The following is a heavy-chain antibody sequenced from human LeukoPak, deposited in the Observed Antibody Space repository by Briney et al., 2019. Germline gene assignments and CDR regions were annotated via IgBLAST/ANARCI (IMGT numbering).Heavy chain of an antibody. CDR3: ARGGQRWLQFPYDY. Sequence: ASVKVSCKASGYTFTSYGISWVRQAPGQGLEWMGILTPRGDITNYAQKFQGRVTMTRDTSTSTIYMELSSLRSEDTAVYYCARGGQRWLQFPYDYWGKGTTVTVSS. CDR1: GYTFTSYG. V-gene: IGHV1-46*01. CDR2: LTPRGDIT. J-gene: IGHJ6*04. D-gene: IGHD5-24*01.